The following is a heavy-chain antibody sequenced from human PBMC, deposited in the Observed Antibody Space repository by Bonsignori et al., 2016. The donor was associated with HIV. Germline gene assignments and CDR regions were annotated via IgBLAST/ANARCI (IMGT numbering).Heavy chain of an antibody. CDR1: GFTFGDYA. D-gene: IGHD6-6*01. V-gene: IGHV3-49*04. CDR2: IRSKAYGGTT. CDR3: TRDPSSSSHY. Sequence: GESLKISCTASGFTFGDYAMSWVRQAPGKGLEWVGFIRSKAYGGTTEYAASVKGRFTISRDDSKSIAYLQMNSLKTEDTAVYYCTRDPSSSSHYWGQGTLVTVSS. J-gene: IGHJ4*02.